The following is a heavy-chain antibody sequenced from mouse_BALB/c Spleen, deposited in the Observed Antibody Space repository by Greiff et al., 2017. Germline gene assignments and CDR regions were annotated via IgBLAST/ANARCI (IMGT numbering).Heavy chain of an antibody. Sequence: EVQVVESGGGLVKPGGSLKLSCAASGFTFSDYYMYWVRQTPEKRLEWVATISDGGSYTYYPDSVKGRFTISRDNAKNNLYLQMSSLKSEDTAMYYCARGITDYYAMDYWGQGTSVTVSS. J-gene: IGHJ4*01. CDR2: ISDGGSYT. V-gene: IGHV5-4*02. CDR1: GFTFSDYY. D-gene: IGHD2-4*01. CDR3: ARGITDYYAMDY.